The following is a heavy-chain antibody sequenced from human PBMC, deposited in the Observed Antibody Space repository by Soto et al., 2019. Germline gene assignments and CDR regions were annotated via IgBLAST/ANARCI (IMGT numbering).Heavy chain of an antibody. J-gene: IGHJ4*02. Sequence: EVQLVESGGGLVQPGGSLRLSCAASGLTFTSYSMNWVRQAPGKGLEWVSFISSSSSTIYYADSVKGRFTISRDNAKNSLYLQMSSLRDEATAVYHCARNRGYTYGFDFWGQEALVTVSS. CDR2: ISSSSSTI. CDR3: ARNRGYTYGFDF. CDR1: GLTFTSYS. V-gene: IGHV3-48*02. D-gene: IGHD5-18*01.